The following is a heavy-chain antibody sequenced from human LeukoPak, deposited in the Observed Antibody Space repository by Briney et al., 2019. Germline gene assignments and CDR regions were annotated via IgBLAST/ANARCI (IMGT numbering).Heavy chain of an antibody. CDR2: IYYSGST. D-gene: IGHD6-6*01. J-gene: IGHJ3*02. CDR1: GGSISSYY. V-gene: IGHV4-59*01. Sequence: PSETLSLTCTVSGGSISSYYWSWIRQPPGKGLEWIGYIYYSGSTNYNPSLKSRVTISVDTSKNQFSLKLSSVTAADTAVYYCVRSSFDAFDIWGQGTMVTVSS. CDR3: VRSSFDAFDI.